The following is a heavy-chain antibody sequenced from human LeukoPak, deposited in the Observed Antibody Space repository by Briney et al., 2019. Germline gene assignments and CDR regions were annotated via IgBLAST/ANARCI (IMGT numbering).Heavy chain of an antibody. J-gene: IGHJ2*01. CDR1: GFTFSSFP. CDR2: ISTDGSYK. CDR3: ARSLIPGRWYFDL. D-gene: IGHD3-16*01. Sequence: GKSLRLSCAVSGFTFSSFPFHWVRQAPGMGLEWVAAISTDGSYKYHGDSVKGRFTISRDNPMNTLYLQMNGLRPDDTAVYYCARSLIPGRWYFDLWGRGTLVTVSS. V-gene: IGHV3-30*04.